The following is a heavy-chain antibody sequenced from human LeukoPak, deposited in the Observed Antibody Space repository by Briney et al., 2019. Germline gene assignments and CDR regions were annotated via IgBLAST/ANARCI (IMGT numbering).Heavy chain of an antibody. CDR3: VRELGPFTGFDY. CDR2: IWSGGRNQ. J-gene: IGHJ4*02. Sequence: GRSLRLSCAASGFTFSSYGMHWVRQAPGKGLEWVAVIWSGGRNQYYADSVMGRFTISRDNSRNTLDLQMNSLRVDDTAVYYCVRELGPFTGFDYWGQGTLVTVSS. D-gene: IGHD3-16*01. CDR1: GFTFSSYG. V-gene: IGHV3-33*01.